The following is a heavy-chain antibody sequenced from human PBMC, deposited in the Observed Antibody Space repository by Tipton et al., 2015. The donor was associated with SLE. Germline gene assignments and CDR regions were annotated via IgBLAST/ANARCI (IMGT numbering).Heavy chain of an antibody. CDR2: ISYDGSNK. D-gene: IGHD6-13*01. Sequence: SLRLSCAASGFTFSRFAMHWVRQAPGKGLEWVALISYDGSNKYYADSVKGRFTISRDNSKNTLYLQMNSLRAEDTAVYYCAAALVLNFDYWGQGTLVTVSS. CDR3: AAALVLNFDY. V-gene: IGHV3-30*19. CDR1: GFTFSRFA. J-gene: IGHJ4*02.